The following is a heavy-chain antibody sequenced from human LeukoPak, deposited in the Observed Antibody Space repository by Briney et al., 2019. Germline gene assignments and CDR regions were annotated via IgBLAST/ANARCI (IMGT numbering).Heavy chain of an antibody. Sequence: SETLSLTCTVSGGSLSIYYWSWVRQPAGKGLVWIGRIYASGSTNYIPSLKSRVTMSIDTSKNQFSLKLSSMTAADAGVYYCARGVWVDYWGQGTLVTVSS. D-gene: IGHD1-26*01. CDR3: ARGVWVDY. J-gene: IGHJ4*02. CDR2: IYASGST. V-gene: IGHV4-4*07. CDR1: GGSLSIYY.